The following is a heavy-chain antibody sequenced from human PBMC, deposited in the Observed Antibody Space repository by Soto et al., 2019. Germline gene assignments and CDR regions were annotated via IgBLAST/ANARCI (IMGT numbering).Heavy chain of an antibody. D-gene: IGHD6-19*01. V-gene: IGHV3-66*01. CDR3: GRDQRVVAGGAFDI. Sequence: EVQLVESGGGLVQPGGSLRLSCAASGFTVSSNYMSWVRQAPGKGLEWVSVIYSGGSTYYADSVKGRFTISRDNSKNTLYLQMNSLRAEDTAVYYCGRDQRVVAGGAFDIWGQGTMVTVSS. CDR2: IYSGGST. J-gene: IGHJ3*02. CDR1: GFTVSSNY.